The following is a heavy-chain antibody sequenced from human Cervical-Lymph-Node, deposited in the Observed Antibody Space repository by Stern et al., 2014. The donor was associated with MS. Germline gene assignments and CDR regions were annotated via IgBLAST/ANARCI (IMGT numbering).Heavy chain of an antibody. CDR2: IIPIVGTA. CDR1: GGTFSFYA. Sequence: QMQLVESGAEVKKPGSSVKVSCTASGGTFSFYAINWVRQAPGQGPEWMGGIIPIVGTANYAQSFQGRVTITADESTNTAYMELSSLRSEDTAVYYCARDRRHFDTSGGYYFDSWGQGTLVTVSS. CDR3: ARDRRHFDTSGGYYFDS. D-gene: IGHD3-22*01. J-gene: IGHJ4*02. V-gene: IGHV1-69*01.